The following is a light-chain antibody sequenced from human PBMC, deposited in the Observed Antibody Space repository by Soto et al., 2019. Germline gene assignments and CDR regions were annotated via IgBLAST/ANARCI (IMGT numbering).Light chain of an antibody. CDR3: QQYGNSPWT. J-gene: IGKJ1*01. V-gene: IGKV3-20*01. CDR2: GAS. Sequence: EIVLTQSPGTLSLSPGERATLSCRASQSVSSSYLAWYQQKPGQAPRLLMYGASSRATGIPDRFSGSGSGTAFTLTISRLEPEDFAVYYCQQYGNSPWTFGQGTKVEIK. CDR1: QSVSSSY.